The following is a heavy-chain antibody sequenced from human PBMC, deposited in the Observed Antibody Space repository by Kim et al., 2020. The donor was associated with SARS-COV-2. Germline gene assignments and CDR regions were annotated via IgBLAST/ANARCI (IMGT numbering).Heavy chain of an antibody. CDR2: IYYSGTT. V-gene: IGHV4-59*11. Sequence: SETLSLTCTVSGGSISSHYWSWIRQPPGKGLEWIGYIYYSGTTNYNPSLKSRVTISVDTSKNQFSLKLSSVTAADTAVYYCARSSSWYDGYFDYWGQGTLVTVSS. CDR1: GGSISSHY. J-gene: IGHJ4*02. D-gene: IGHD6-13*01. CDR3: ARSSSWYDGYFDY.